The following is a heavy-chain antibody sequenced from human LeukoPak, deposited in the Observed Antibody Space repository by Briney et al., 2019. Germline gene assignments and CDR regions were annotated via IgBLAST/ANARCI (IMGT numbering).Heavy chain of an antibody. Sequence: KPGESLKISCKGSGYSFTSYWIGWVRQMPGKGLEWMGIIYPGDSDTRYSPSFQGQVTISADKSISTAYLQWSSLKASDTAMYYCARAPSTSGLQFDYWGQGTLVTVSP. J-gene: IGHJ4*02. CDR3: ARAPSTSGLQFDY. V-gene: IGHV5-51*01. CDR1: GYSFTSYW. CDR2: IYPGDSDT. D-gene: IGHD5-24*01.